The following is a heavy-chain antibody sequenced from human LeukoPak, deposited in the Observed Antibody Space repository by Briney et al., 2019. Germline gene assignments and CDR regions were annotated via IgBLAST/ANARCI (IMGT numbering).Heavy chain of an antibody. CDR3: ARWVGYSNWFDP. V-gene: IGHV1-2*02. D-gene: IGHD2-15*01. J-gene: IGHJ5*02. CDR1: GYTFSGYY. Sequence: ASVRVSCETSGYTFSGYYMFWVRQAPGQGLEWMGWINPNGGGTNYAQKFQGRVTMSRDTSISTAYMELSRLTSDDTAVYYCARWVGYSNWFDPWGQGTLVTVSS. CDR2: INPNGGGT.